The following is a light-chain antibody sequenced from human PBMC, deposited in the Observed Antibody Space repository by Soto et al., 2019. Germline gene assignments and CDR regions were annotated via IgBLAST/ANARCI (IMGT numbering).Light chain of an antibody. CDR3: QHSYTTPPT. Sequence: DIPMTQSPSSLSASVGDRVTITCRASQSIITYLNWYQQRPGKAPRLLIYAASNLQSGVPSRFSGSGSGTDFTLTISSLQPEDFATYYCQHSYTTPPTFGQGTKVEVK. CDR2: AAS. J-gene: IGKJ1*01. CDR1: QSIITY. V-gene: IGKV1-39*01.